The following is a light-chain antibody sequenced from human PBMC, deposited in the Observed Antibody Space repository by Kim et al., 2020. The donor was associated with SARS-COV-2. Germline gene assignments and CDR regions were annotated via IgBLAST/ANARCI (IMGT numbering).Light chain of an antibody. CDR1: QSISGY. J-gene: IGKJ2*01. V-gene: IGKV1-39*01. CDR2: AAS. CDR3: QQIYSTPPYT. Sequence: DIQMTQSPSSLSASVGDRVTITCRASQSISGYLNWYQQKPGKAPKLLIYAASSLQSGVPSRFSGSGSGTDFTLTISSLQPEDFATYYCQQIYSTPPYTFGQGTKLEI.